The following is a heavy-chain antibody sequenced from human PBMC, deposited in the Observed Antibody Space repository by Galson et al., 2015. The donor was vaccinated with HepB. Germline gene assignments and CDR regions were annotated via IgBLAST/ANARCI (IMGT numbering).Heavy chain of an antibody. Sequence: SLRLSCAASGFTFSHYAMHWVRQAPGKGLEWVTLLSFDGSIEYHADSVKDRFTISRDNSKNTLYLQMSSLRPEDTAVYYCARIKTPSCSGGSCFHCPYHYHYGMDVWGQGTTVTVSS. CDR2: LSFDGSIE. J-gene: IGHJ6*02. CDR1: GFTFSHYA. V-gene: IGHV3-30*04. CDR3: ARIKTPSCSGGSCFHCPYHYHYGMDV. D-gene: IGHD2-15*01.